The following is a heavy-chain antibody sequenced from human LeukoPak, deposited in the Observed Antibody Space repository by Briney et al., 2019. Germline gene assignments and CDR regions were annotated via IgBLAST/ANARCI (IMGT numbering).Heavy chain of an antibody. V-gene: IGHV4-59*08. J-gene: IGHJ4*02. CDR1: GGSISSYY. CDR2: IHYSGSP. CDR3: ARHQPSSSSIDY. D-gene: IGHD6-6*01. Sequence: ETLSLTCTVSGGSISSYYWSWIRQPPGKGLEWIGYIHYSGSPHYNPSLKSRAIISVDTSKNQFSPKVTSVTAADTAVYYCARHQPSSSSIDYWGQGTLVTVSS.